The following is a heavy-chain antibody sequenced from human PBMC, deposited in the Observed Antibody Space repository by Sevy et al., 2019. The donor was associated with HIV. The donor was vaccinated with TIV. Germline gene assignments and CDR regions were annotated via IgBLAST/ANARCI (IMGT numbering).Heavy chain of an antibody. CDR1: GFTFSSYA. V-gene: IGHV3-21*01. Sequence: GGSLRLSCAASGFTFSSYAMNWVRQAPGKGLEWVSSINATSSNISYADSVKGRFTTSRDNAENSLYLQMNSVRAEDTAVYYRARDLFSGGTAVDGYWGQGTLVTVSS. CDR3: ARDLFSGGTAVDGY. J-gene: IGHJ4*02. D-gene: IGHD2-15*01. CDR2: INATSSNI.